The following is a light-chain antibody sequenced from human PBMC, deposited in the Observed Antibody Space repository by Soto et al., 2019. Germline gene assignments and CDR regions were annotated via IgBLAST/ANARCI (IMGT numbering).Light chain of an antibody. CDR1: SSNIGAGYD. V-gene: IGLV1-40*01. CDR2: GNS. CDR3: QSYHSSLSGSVE. Sequence: QSVLTQPPSVSGAPGQRVTISCTGSSSNIGAGYDVHWYQQLPGTAPKLLIYGNSNRPSGVPDRFSGSKSGTSASLAITGLQAEEEADFFCQSYHSSLSGSVEFAGGTQLPVL. J-gene: IGLJ2*01.